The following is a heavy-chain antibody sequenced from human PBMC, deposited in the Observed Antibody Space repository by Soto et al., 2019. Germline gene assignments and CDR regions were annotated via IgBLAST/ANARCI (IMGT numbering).Heavy chain of an antibody. CDR1: GGSFRSNA. D-gene: IGHD2-21*02. J-gene: IGHJ1*01. Sequence: QVQLVQSGAEVKKPGSSVKISCKASGGSFRSNALSWVRQAPGQGLEWMGRIIPIFGIANYAQRFQGRVTITADEATGTAYMELSSLRSEDTAVYYCARVGEYCGGACPQYFQLWGQGTLVTGSS. V-gene: IGHV1-69*15. CDR3: ARVGEYCGGACPQYFQL. CDR2: IIPIFGIA.